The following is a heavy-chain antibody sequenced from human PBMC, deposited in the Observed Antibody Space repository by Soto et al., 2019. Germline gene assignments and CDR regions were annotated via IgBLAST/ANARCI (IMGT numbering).Heavy chain of an antibody. D-gene: IGHD2-2*01. CDR3: ARYGEQLLSSPTCFDY. Sequence: GGSLRLSCVASGVTFSSYAMSWVRQAPGKGLEWVSAVSKSGLDTNYADFVKGRFTISRDNSKNTLYLQMNSLRAEDTAVYYCARYGEQLLSSPTCFDYWGQGTLVTVSS. CDR1: GVTFSSYA. CDR2: VSKSGLDT. V-gene: IGHV3-23*01. J-gene: IGHJ4*02.